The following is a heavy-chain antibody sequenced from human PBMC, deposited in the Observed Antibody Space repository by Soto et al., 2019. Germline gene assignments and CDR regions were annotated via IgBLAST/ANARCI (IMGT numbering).Heavy chain of an antibody. CDR1: GGSISSGGYY. CDR3: ARVVEAKGGFDY. J-gene: IGHJ4*02. CDR2: IYYSGST. V-gene: IGHV4-31*03. D-gene: IGHD3-16*01. Sequence: SETLSLTCTVSGGSISSGGYYWSWIRQHPGKGLEWIGYIYYSGSTYYNPSLKSRVTISVDTSKNQFSLKLSSVTAADTAVYYCARVVEAKGGFDYWAQGTLVTVSS.